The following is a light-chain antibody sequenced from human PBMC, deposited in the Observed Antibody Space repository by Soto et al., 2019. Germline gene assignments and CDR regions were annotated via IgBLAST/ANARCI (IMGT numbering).Light chain of an antibody. V-gene: IGKV3-11*01. CDR2: DAS. CDR3: QHRSSCTGA. Sequence: EVVLTQSPDTLSYSQGERATLFCRASQSVSSFLAWYHQKPGQAPRLLIYDASNSATGIPARFSGSGSGTDFTLTISSLEPEDFAVYYCQHRSSCTGAFGPGTKVDIK. CDR1: QSVSSF. J-gene: IGKJ3*01.